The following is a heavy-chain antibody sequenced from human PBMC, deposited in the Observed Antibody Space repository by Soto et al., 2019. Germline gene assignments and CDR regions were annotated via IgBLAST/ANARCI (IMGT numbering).Heavy chain of an antibody. CDR3: TTLTMIVVHLDY. CDR1: GFTSSSYS. D-gene: IGHD3-22*01. Sequence: GGSLRLSCAASGFTSSSYSMNWVRQAPGKGLEWVSVIYSGGSTYYADSVKGRFTISRDNSKNTLYLQMNSLRSEDTAVYYCTTLTMIVVHLDYWGPGTLVTVSS. J-gene: IGHJ4*02. CDR2: IYSGGST. V-gene: IGHV3-53*01.